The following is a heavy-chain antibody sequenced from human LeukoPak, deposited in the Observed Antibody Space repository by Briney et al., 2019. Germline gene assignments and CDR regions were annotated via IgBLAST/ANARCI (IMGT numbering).Heavy chain of an antibody. D-gene: IGHD2-2*01. J-gene: IGHJ4*02. CDR2: IIGGGGST. CDR1: GFPFSSHG. Sequence: GGTLRLSCAASGFPFSSHGMSWVRQAPGKGLEWVSGIIGGGGSTYYADSVKGRFTISADNSRNTLFLQMNSLRAEDTAVYYCAHGAMYQLDYWGQGTLVTVSS. CDR3: AHGAMYQLDY. V-gene: IGHV3-23*01.